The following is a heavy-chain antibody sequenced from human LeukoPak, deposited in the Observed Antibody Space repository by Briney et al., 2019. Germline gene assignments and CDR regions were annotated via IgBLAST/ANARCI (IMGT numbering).Heavy chain of an antibody. CDR3: ARGWDSSSWYDPARWFDP. CDR1: GFTFSSYS. V-gene: IGHV3-48*01. J-gene: IGHJ5*02. Sequence: GGSLRLSCAASGFTFSSYSMNWVRQAPGKGLEWVSYISSSSSTIYYADSVKGRFTISRDNAKNSLYLQMNSLRAEDTAVYYCARGWDSSSWYDPARWFDPWGQGTLVTVPS. CDR2: ISSSSSTI. D-gene: IGHD6-13*01.